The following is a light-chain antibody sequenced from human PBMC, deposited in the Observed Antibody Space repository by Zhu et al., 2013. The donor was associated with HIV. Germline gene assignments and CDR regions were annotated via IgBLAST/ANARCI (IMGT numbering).Light chain of an antibody. CDR1: QPIGFD. Sequence: DIQMTQSPPSLSASVGERVTISCRASQPIGFDLHWYQQRPGGAPKLLIYGASKLESGVPSRFSGSGSGTDFTLVISSLQPDDFATYYCQQSSGLPRTFGQGTNVEVK. J-gene: IGKJ4*01. CDR3: QQSSGLPRT. CDR2: GAS. V-gene: IGKV1-39*01.